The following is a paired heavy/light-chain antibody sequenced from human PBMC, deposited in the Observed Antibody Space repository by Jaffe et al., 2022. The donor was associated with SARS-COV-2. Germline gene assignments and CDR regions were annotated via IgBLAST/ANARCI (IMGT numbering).Heavy chain of an antibody. CDR1: GGSFNTYY. J-gene: IGHJ4*02. Sequence: QVQLQESGPGLVKPSETLSLTCTVSGGSFNTYYWTWIRQPPGKGLEWIGYIYYLGSTNYNPSLKSRVTISVDTSRTQFSLKLSSVTAADTAVYYCARGGYDNSGYFDYWGQGTLVTVSS. V-gene: IGHV4-59*01. D-gene: IGHD3-22*01. CDR3: ARGGYDNSGYFDY. CDR2: IYYLGST.
Light chain of an antibody. Sequence: EIVMTQSPATLSVSPGERVTLSCRASQSIDSYLAWYQQKPGQAPRLLIYGASTRATGIPARFSGSGSGTEFTLTISSLQSDDFAVYFCQQYDNWHRTFGQGTKVEIK. CDR3: QQYDNWHRT. V-gene: IGKV3-15*01. CDR2: GAS. J-gene: IGKJ1*01. CDR1: QSIDSY.